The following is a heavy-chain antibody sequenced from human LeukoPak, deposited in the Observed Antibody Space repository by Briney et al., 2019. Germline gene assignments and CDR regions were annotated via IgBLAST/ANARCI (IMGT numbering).Heavy chain of an antibody. J-gene: IGHJ5*02. CDR1: GGSISSYY. CDR3: ARGLSGYDYSNWFDP. Sequence: SETLSLTCTVSGGSISSYYWSWIRQPPGKGLEWIGYIYYSGSTNYNPSLKSRGTISVDTSKNQFSLKLSSVTAADTAVYYCARGLSGYDYSNWFDPWGQGTLVTVSS. V-gene: IGHV4-59*01. CDR2: IYYSGST. D-gene: IGHD5-12*01.